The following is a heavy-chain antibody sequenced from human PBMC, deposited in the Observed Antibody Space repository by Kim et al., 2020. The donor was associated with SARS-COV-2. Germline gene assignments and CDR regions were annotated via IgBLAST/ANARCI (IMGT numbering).Heavy chain of an antibody. Sequence: GGSLRLSCGASGFTFSRYIMHWLRQAPGKGPEWVADISSDGDNRYYPDSVKGRFTISRDNSKNTLYLQMNSVRTEDTAVYYCARHYYDFSTTYYGFGAF. CDR2: ISSDGDNR. CDR1: GFTFSRYI. CDR3: ARHYYDFSTTYYGFGAF. D-gene: IGHD3-22*01. V-gene: IGHV3-30-3*01. J-gene: IGHJ3*01.